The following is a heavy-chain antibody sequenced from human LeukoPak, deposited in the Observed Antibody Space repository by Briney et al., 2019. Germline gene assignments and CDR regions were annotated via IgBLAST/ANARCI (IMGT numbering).Heavy chain of an antibody. CDR1: GFTFSSYS. D-gene: IGHD3-3*01. V-gene: IGHV3-48*01. J-gene: IGHJ4*02. CDR3: ARDERYDFWSGYYRD. CDR2: ISSSSSTI. Sequence: GGSLRLSCAAFGFTFSSYSMNWVRQAPGKGLEWVSYISSSSSTIHYADSVKGRFTISRDNAKNSLYLQMNSLRAEDTAVYYCARDERYDFWSGYYRDWGQGTLVTVSS.